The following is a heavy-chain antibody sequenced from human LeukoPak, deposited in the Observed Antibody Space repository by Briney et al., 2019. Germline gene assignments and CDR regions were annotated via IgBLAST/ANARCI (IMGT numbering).Heavy chain of an antibody. Sequence: GGSLRLSCAASGFTFSDSYMSWIRQVPGKGLEWISYISSSGGTIYYADSVKGRFTISRDNSKNTLYLQMNSLRAEDTAVYYCVVGDFIFDYWGQGTLVTVSS. V-gene: IGHV3-11*01. J-gene: IGHJ4*02. CDR1: GFTFSDSY. D-gene: IGHD2-21*01. CDR2: ISSSGGTI. CDR3: VVGDFIFDY.